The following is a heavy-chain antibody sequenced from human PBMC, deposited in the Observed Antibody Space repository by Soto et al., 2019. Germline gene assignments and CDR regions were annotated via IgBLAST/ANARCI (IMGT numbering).Heavy chain of an antibody. CDR1: GGSFSDYY. CDR2: INRSGST. J-gene: IGHJ4*02. V-gene: IGHV4-34*01. Sequence: QVQLQQWGAGLLKPSETLSLTCAVYGGSFSDYYWSWIRQPPGKGLEWIGEINRSGSTNYNPSLKSRVTISVDTSKNQFSLRLSSVTAADTAVYYCARGVKVYCRRTSCPLLDYWGQGVLVTVSS. D-gene: IGHD2-2*01. CDR3: ARGVKVYCRRTSCPLLDY.